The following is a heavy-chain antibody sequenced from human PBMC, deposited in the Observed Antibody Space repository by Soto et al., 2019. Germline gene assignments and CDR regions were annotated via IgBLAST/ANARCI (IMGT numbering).Heavy chain of an antibody. CDR3: ARGLDSGASDY. V-gene: IGHV4-30-4*01. CDR1: GGSISSGDYY. Sequence: SETLSLTCTVSGGSISSGDYYWSWIRQPPGKGLEWIGYIYYSGSTYYNPSLKSRVTISVDTSKNQFSLKLSSVTAADTAVYYCARGLDSGASDYWGQGTLVTVSS. J-gene: IGHJ4*02. D-gene: IGHD2-15*01. CDR2: IYYSGST.